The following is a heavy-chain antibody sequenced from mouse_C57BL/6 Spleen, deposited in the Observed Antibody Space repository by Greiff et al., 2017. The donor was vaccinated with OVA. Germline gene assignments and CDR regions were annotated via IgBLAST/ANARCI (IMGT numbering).Heavy chain of an antibody. CDR1: GYAFSSSW. CDR2: IYPGDGDT. D-gene: IGHD1-2*01. J-gene: IGHJ2*01. CDR3: ARSAITTEIDY. Sequence: QVQLQQSGPELVKPGASVKISCKASGYAFSSSWMNWVKQRPGKGLEWIGRIYPGDGDTNYNGKFKGKATLTADKSSSTAYMQLSSLTSEDSAVYFCARSAITTEIDYWGQGTTLTVSS. V-gene: IGHV1-82*01.